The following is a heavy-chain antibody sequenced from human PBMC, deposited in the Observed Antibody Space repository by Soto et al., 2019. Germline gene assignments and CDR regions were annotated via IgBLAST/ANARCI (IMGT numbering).Heavy chain of an antibody. D-gene: IGHD4-17*01. V-gene: IGHV1-69*13. CDR1: GGTFSSYA. J-gene: IGHJ6*02. CDR3: ARGDSTVVTRFDYYYGLDV. Sequence: SVKVSCKASGGTFSSYAISWVRQAPGQGLEWMGGIIPIFGTANYAQKFQGRVTITADESTSTAYMELSSLRSEDTAVYYCARGDSTVVTRFDYYYGLDVWGQGTTVTVSS. CDR2: IIPIFGTA.